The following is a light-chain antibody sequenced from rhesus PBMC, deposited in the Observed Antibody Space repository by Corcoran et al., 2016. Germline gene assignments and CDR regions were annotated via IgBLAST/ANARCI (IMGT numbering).Light chain of an antibody. Sequence: DIQMTQSPSSLSASVGDRVTITCRASQGISNWLAWYQQKPGKAPKLLIYRASNLETGVPSRFSGIGSGKDFTLTSSSLEPEDSATYYGQQHDNSPWTFGQGTKVEIK. CDR3: QQHDNSPWT. CDR1: QGISNW. J-gene: IGKJ1*01. CDR2: RAS. V-gene: IGKV1-69*01.